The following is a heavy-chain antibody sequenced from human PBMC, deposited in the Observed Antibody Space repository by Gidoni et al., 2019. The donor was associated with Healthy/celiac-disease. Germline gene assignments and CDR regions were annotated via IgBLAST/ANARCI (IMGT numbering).Heavy chain of an antibody. V-gene: IGHV3-7*03. J-gene: IGHJ4*02. CDR2: IKQDESEK. D-gene: IGHD5-12*01. Sequence: EVQLEESGGGLVQPGGSLRLSCAAPGFTFRNYWMGWVRQAPGKGLEWVANIKQDESEKYYVDSVKGRFTISRDNAKNSLYLQMNSLRAEDTAVYYCARDGGYSGYPPGYWGQGTLVTVSS. CDR3: ARDGGYSGYPPGY. CDR1: GFTFRNYW.